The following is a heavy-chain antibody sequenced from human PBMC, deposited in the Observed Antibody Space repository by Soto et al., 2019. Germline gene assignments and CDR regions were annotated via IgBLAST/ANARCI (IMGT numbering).Heavy chain of an antibody. CDR1: GGSISSDY. V-gene: IGHV4-59*01. D-gene: IGHD1-26*01. Sequence: ETLSLTCTVSGGSISSDYWSWIRQPPGKGLEWIGYIYYSGSSNYNPSLKSRVIMSLDTSKNQFSLKLSSVTAADTAVYYCARPYSGSYWAAFDIWGQGTMVTVSS. CDR3: ARPYSGSYWAAFDI. CDR2: IYYSGSS. J-gene: IGHJ3*02.